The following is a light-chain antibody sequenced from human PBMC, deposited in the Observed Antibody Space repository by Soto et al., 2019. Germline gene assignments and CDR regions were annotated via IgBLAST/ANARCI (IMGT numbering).Light chain of an antibody. J-gene: IGLJ2*01. CDR1: SSNIGSNT. V-gene: IGLV1-44*01. Sequence: QSVLTQPPSASETPGQRVTISCSGSSSNIGSNTVNWYQQLPGTAPKLLIYRDNQRPSGVPDRFSGSKSGTSASLAISGLQSEDEADYYCAAWDDSLSVVFGGGTKLTVL. CDR3: AAWDDSLSVV. CDR2: RDN.